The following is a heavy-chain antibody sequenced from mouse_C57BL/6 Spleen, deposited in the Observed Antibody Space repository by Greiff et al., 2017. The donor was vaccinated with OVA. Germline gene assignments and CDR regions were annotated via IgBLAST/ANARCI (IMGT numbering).Heavy chain of an antibody. CDR1: GFSLTSYG. CDR3: AKAYYSNYGAMDY. Sequence: VQLQQSGPGLVQPSQSLSITCTVSGFSLTSYGVHWVRQPPGKGLEWLGVIWSGGSTDYNAAFISRLSISKDNSTSQVFYKMNSLQADDTAKYYCAKAYYSNYGAMDYWGQGTSVTVSS. D-gene: IGHD2-5*01. V-gene: IGHV2-4*01. CDR2: IWSGGST. J-gene: IGHJ4*01.